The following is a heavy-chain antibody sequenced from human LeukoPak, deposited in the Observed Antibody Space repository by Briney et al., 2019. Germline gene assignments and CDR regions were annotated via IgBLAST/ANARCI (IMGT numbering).Heavy chain of an antibody. D-gene: IGHD3-22*01. J-gene: IGHJ3*02. CDR1: VYTFTSYD. Sequence: ASVKVSCKASVYTFTSYDINWVRQATGQGLEWRGLMNPNSGNTGYAQKFQGRVTMTRNTSISTTYMELSSLRSEDTAVYYCAVILVVIPPLDAFDIWGQGTMVTVSS. CDR2: MNPNSGNT. CDR3: AVILVVIPPLDAFDI. V-gene: IGHV1-8*01.